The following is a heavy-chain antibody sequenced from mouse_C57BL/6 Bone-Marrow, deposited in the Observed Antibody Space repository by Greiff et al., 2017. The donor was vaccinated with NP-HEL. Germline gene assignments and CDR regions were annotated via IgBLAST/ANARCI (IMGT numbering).Heavy chain of an antibody. Sequence: VHLVESGAELVKPGASVKMSCKASGYTFTTYPIEWMKQNHGKSLEWIGNFHPYNDDTKYNEKFKGKATLTVEKSSSTVYLELSRLTSDDSAVYYCARRDSSGFYAMDYWGQGTSVTVSS. V-gene: IGHV1-47*01. CDR3: ARRDSSGFYAMDY. CDR1: GYTFTTYP. CDR2: FHPYNDDT. D-gene: IGHD3-2*02. J-gene: IGHJ4*01.